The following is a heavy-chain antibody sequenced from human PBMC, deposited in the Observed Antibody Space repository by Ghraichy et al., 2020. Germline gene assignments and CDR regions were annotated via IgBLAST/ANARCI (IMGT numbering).Heavy chain of an antibody. J-gene: IGHJ3*02. V-gene: IGHV3-30*18. CDR1: GFTFSSYG. CDR2: ISYDGSNK. CDR3: AKGMVRVGDYYDISGYVGPKEGLDAFDI. D-gene: IGHD3-22*01. Sequence: GGSLRLSCAASGFTFSSYGMHWVRQAPGKGLEWVAVISYDGSNKYYADSVKGRFTISRDNSKNTLYLQMNSLRAEDTAVYYCAKGMVRVGDYYDISGYVGPKEGLDAFDIWGQGTMVTVSS.